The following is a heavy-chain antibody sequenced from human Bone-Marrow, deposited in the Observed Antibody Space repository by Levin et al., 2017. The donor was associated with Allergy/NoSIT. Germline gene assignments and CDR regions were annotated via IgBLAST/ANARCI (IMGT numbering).Heavy chain of an antibody. CDR2: ISPYNGNT. CDR3: ARDPMDSYGSGSYPLWD. J-gene: IGHJ4*02. D-gene: IGHD3-10*01. CDR1: GYTFTNYG. V-gene: IGHV1-18*01. Sequence: PGGSLRLSCKASGYTFTNYGLSWVRQAPGQGLEWMGWISPYNGNTKYAQNLQGRVTMTTDTSTRTAYMEMRSLRSDDTAVYYCARDPMDSYGSGSYPLWDWGQGTLVIVSS.